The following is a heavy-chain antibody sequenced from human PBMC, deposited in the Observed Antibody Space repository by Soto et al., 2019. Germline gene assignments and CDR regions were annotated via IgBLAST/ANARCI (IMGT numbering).Heavy chain of an antibody. CDR1: GFTFSSYA. Sequence: EVQLLESGGGLVQPGGSLRLSCAASGFTFSSYAMSWVRQAPGKGLEWVSAISGSGGSTYYADSVKGRFTISRDNSKNTLYLQMNSLRAEDTAVYYCAKVRLVVVIASVSGFDYWGQGTLVTVSS. CDR3: AKVRLVVVIASVSGFDY. D-gene: IGHD3-22*01. J-gene: IGHJ4*02. V-gene: IGHV3-23*01. CDR2: ISGSGGST.